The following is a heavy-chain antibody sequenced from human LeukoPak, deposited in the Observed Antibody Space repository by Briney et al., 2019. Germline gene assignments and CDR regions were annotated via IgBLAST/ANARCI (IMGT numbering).Heavy chain of an antibody. Sequence: GGSLRLSCAASGFTFSSYAMSWVRQAPGKGLEWVAVISYDGSNKYYADSVKGRFTISRDNSKNTLYLQMNSLRAEDTAVYYCARDKPLSYDSSGYYFDYWGQGTLVTVSS. CDR3: ARDKPLSYDSSGYYFDY. V-gene: IGHV3-30*04. J-gene: IGHJ4*02. CDR1: GFTFSSYA. D-gene: IGHD3-22*01. CDR2: ISYDGSNK.